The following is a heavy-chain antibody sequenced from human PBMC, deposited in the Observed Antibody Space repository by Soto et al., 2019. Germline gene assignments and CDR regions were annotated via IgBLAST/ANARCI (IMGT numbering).Heavy chain of an antibody. D-gene: IGHD6-13*01. CDR1: GYTFTSHY. CDR2: INPYGGST. J-gene: IGHJ4*02. CDR3: ARDLAAAGL. Sequence: QVQLVQSGAEVKKPGASVKVSCKASGYTFTSHYIHWVRQAPGQGLEWMAIINPYGGSTNYAQKFRGRVTLTMDTSTSTVYMEVSSVRSEDTAVYYCARDLAAAGLRGQGTLVTVSS. V-gene: IGHV1-46*01.